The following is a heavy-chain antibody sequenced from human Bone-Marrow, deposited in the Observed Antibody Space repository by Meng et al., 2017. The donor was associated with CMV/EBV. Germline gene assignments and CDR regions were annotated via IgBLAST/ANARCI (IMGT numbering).Heavy chain of an antibody. CDR3: ARVKVGGPSGRYFDY. CDR1: GGSISNYY. J-gene: IGHJ4*02. CDR2: IYYSGST. D-gene: IGHD2-15*01. V-gene: IGHV4-59*01. Sequence: ESLSLTCRVSGGSISNYYWSWIRQPPGKGLEWIGYIYYSGSTNYNPSLKSRVTISVDTSENQFSLKLSSVTAADTAVYYCARVKVGGPSGRYFDYWGQGTLVTVSS.